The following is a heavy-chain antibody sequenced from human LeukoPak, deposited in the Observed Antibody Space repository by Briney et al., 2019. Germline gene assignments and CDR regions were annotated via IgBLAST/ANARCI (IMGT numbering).Heavy chain of an antibody. V-gene: IGHV4-4*07. J-gene: IGHJ5*02. CDR3: AREGGDPRWLDP. Sequence: SETLSLTCTVSGGSISSYYWTWIRQSAGKGLEWIGRINTSGSTNYNPSLRSRVTMSVNTSKNQFSLNLTSVTAADTAVYSCAREGGDPRWLDPWGQGTLVTVSS. D-gene: IGHD6-25*01. CDR1: GGSISSYY. CDR2: INTSGST.